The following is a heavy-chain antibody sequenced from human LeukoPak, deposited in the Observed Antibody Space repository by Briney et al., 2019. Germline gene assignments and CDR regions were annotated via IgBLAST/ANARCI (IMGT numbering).Heavy chain of an antibody. D-gene: IGHD1-26*01. Sequence: SETLSLTCTVSGGSISSGGYYWSWIRQHPGKGLEWIGYIYYSGSTYYNPSLKSRVTISVDTSKNQFSLKLSSVTAADTAVYYCARGSSLSNYVDYWGQGTLVTVSS. CDR2: IYYSGST. V-gene: IGHV4-30-4*08. CDR3: ARGSSLSNYVDY. CDR1: GGSISSGGYY. J-gene: IGHJ4*02.